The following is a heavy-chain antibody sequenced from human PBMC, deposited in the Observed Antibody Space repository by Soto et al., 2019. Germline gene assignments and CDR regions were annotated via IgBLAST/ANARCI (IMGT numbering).Heavy chain of an antibody. V-gene: IGHV2-5*02. J-gene: IGHJ4*02. Sequence: KESGPPLVKPTQTLTLTCTFSGFSLSTSGVFVGWFRQPTGKAPEWLAIICWDDGKRYSPYVKSRLTITQDTSKKHVVLILTNMDPVDTATYFWAHRRQLGYFDSWGQGTLVTVSS. CDR3: AHRRQLGYFDS. CDR2: ICWDDGK. CDR1: GFSLSTSGVF. D-gene: IGHD7-27*01.